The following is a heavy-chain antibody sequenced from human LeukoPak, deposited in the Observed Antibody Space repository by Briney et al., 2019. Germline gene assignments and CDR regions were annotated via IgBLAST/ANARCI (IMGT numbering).Heavy chain of an antibody. CDR1: GFTFTNYW. CDR3: ARTMMTATVDY. CDR2: IKEDETEI. J-gene: IGHJ4*02. D-gene: IGHD3-22*01. Sequence: GGSLRLSCTASGFTFTNYWMSWVRQAPGKGLEWVANIKEDETEIRYLDSVKGRFTISRDNAKNSLYLQMDSLRAKDTAVYYCARTMMTATVDYWGQGTLVTVSS. V-gene: IGHV3-7*01.